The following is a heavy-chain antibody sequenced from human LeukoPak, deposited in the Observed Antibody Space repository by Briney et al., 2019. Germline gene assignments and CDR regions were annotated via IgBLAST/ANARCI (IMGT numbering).Heavy chain of an antibody. D-gene: IGHD5-12*01. Sequence: GGSLRLACAASGFTFSSYAMHWVRQAPGKGLEWVAVISYDGSNKYYADSVKGRFTISRDNSKNTLYLQMNSLRAEDTAVYYCARVGGYSGYDFDYWGQGTLVTVSS. CDR1: GFTFSSYA. J-gene: IGHJ4*02. CDR3: ARVGGYSGYDFDY. V-gene: IGHV3-30*01. CDR2: ISYDGSNK.